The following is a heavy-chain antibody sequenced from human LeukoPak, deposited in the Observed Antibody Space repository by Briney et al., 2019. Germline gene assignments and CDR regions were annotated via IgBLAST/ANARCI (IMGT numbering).Heavy chain of an antibody. V-gene: IGHV4-38-2*02. Sequence: PSETLSLTCTVSGYSISSGYYWGWIRQPPGKGLEWIGYIYYSGSTYYNPSLKSRVTISVDTSKNQFSLKLSSVTAADTAVYYCAREQNSGLDYWGQGTLVTVSS. D-gene: IGHD5-12*01. CDR3: AREQNSGLDY. J-gene: IGHJ4*02. CDR2: IYYSGST. CDR1: GYSISSGYY.